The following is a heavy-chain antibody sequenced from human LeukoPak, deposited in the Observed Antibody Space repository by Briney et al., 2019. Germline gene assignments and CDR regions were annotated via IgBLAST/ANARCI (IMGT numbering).Heavy chain of an antibody. CDR3: ARLLDNDISGDPDTFDV. Sequence: SETLSLTCTVSGGSLSGHHWSWIRQPPGKRLEWIGYVSYTGRTKYNPSLQSRVTISIDTSKSQFSLKLTSVTSADTAVYSCARLLDNDISGDPDTFDVWGQGTTVIVSS. V-gene: IGHV4-59*11. CDR1: GGSLSGHH. D-gene: IGHD3-22*01. J-gene: IGHJ3*01. CDR2: VSYTGRT.